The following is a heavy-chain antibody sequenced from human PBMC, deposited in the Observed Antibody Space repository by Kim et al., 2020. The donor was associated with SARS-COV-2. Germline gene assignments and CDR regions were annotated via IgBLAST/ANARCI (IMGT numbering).Heavy chain of an antibody. Sequence: GGSLRLSCAASGFTFSSYAMHWVRQAPGKGLEWVAVISYDGSNKYYADSVKGRFTISRDNSKNTLYLQMNSLRAEDTAVYYCARGGVAAAGQYYFDYWGQGTLVTVSS. V-gene: IGHV3-30-3*01. CDR2: ISYDGSNK. J-gene: IGHJ4*02. D-gene: IGHD6-13*01. CDR1: GFTFSSYA. CDR3: ARGGVAAAGQYYFDY.